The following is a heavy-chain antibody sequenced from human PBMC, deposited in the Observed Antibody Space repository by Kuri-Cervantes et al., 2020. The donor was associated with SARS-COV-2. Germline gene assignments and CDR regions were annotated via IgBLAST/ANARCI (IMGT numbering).Heavy chain of an antibody. Sequence: SVKVSCKASGATFSTYGFSWVRQAPGQGLEWMGGIIPFFGAPNYAQKFEGRVTMTTDTSTSTAYMELRSLRSDDTAVYYCARIYYGGPSVVPAAIEVRGWFDPWGQGTLVTVSS. D-gene: IGHD2-2*02. CDR1: GATFSTYG. J-gene: IGHJ5*02. V-gene: IGHV1-69*05. CDR3: ARIYYGGPSVVPAAIEVRGWFDP. CDR2: IIPFFGAP.